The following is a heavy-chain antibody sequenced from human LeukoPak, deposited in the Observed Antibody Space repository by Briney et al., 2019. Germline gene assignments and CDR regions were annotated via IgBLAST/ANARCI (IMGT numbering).Heavy chain of an antibody. V-gene: IGHV1-2*02. CDR3: ARDANDYSWFDP. CDR1: GYTFIGYY. J-gene: IGHJ5*02. Sequence: ASVKVSCKASGYTFIGYYMHWVRQAPGQGLEWMGWINPNSGGTNYAQKLQGRVTMTTDTSTSTAYMELRSLRSDDTAVYYCARDANDYSWFDPWGQGTLVTVSS. CDR2: INPNSGGT. D-gene: IGHD1-1*01.